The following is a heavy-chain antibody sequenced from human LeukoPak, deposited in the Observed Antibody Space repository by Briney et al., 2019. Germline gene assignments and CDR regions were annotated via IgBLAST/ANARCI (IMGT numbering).Heavy chain of an antibody. CDR3: ARGVATYDAFDI. Sequence: PSETLSLTCAISGGSISSGGYSWSWIRQPPGKGLEWIGYIYYSGSTNYNPSLKSRVTISVDTSKNQFSLKLSSVTAADTAVYYCARGVATYDAFDIWGQGTMVTVSS. J-gene: IGHJ3*02. V-gene: IGHV4-61*08. D-gene: IGHD5-12*01. CDR1: GGSISSGGYS. CDR2: IYYSGST.